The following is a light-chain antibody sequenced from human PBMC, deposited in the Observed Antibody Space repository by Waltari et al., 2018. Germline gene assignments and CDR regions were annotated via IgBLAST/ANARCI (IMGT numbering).Light chain of an antibody. CDR2: EDT. CDR3: QSYDTTTHWV. V-gene: IGLV6-57*03. Sequence: NFMLTQPHSASDSPAKTVIISCTRRSGSIASNFVHWYQQRPGSAPTPVIVEDTERPSGVPDRFSGSIDSSSNSASLTISGLRTEDEADYYCQSYDTTTHWVFGGGTKLTVL. CDR1: SGSIASNF. J-gene: IGLJ3*02.